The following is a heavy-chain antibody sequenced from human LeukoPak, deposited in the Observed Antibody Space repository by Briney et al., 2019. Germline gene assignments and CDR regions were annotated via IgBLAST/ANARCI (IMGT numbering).Heavy chain of an antibody. J-gene: IGHJ3*02. CDR3: ARTTGSGYYAGYRTTHAFDI. CDR2: FYNSGST. V-gene: IGHV4-39*07. D-gene: IGHD3-22*01. CDR1: GGSITSGTYY. Sequence: PSETLSLTCSVSGGSITSGTYYWGWIRQPPGKGLEWIGSFYNSGSTYYNPSLKSRVTISVDTSKNQFSLKLSSVTAADTAVYYCARTTGSGYYAGYRTTHAFDIWGQGTMVTVSS.